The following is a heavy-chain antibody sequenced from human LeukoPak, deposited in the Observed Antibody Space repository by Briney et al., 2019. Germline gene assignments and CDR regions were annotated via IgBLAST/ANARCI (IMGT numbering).Heavy chain of an antibody. Sequence: SVKVSCKASGGTFSSYAISWVRQAPGQGLEWMGGIIPIFGTANYAQKFQGRVTITADKSTSTAYIELSSLRSEDTAVYYCATDCSSTSCYGFWGQGTLVTVSS. CDR3: ATDCSSTSCYGF. CDR2: IIPIFGTA. J-gene: IGHJ4*02. CDR1: GGTFSSYA. V-gene: IGHV1-69*06. D-gene: IGHD2-2*01.